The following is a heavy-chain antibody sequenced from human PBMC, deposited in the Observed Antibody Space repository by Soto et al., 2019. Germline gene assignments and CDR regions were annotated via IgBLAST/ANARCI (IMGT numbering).Heavy chain of an antibody. V-gene: IGHV4-59*12. D-gene: IGHD1-26*01. J-gene: IGHJ5*02. CDR1: GGSISSYY. CDR2: IYHSGST. Sequence: SETLSLTCTVSGGSISSYYWSWIRQPPGKGLEWIGYIYHSGSTYYNPSLKSRVTISVDRSKNQFSLKLSSVTAADTAVYYCARAGGAPLSKFDPWGQGTLVTVSS. CDR3: ARAGGAPLSKFDP.